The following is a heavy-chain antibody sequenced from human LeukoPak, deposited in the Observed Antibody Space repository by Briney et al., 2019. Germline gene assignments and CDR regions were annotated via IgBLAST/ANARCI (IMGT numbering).Heavy chain of an antibody. CDR1: GGSISSGGYY. CDR3: ARDRDIVVVPASSYYYYGMDV. Sequence: SETLSLTCTVSGGSISSGGYYWGWIRQHPGTGLEWIGYIYYSGSTYYNPSLKSRVTISVDTSKNQFSLKLSSVTAADTAVYYCARDRDIVVVPASSYYYYGMDVWGQGTTVTVSS. D-gene: IGHD2-2*01. V-gene: IGHV4-31*03. CDR2: IYYSGST. J-gene: IGHJ6*02.